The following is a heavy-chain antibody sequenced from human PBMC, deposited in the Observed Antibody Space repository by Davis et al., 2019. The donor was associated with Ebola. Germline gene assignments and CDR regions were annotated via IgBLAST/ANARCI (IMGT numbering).Heavy chain of an antibody. V-gene: IGHV5-51*01. CDR3: ARGTDGYNPGGYFDS. CDR2: IFPGDSDT. J-gene: IGHJ4*02. D-gene: IGHD5-24*01. CDR1: GYSFTSYW. Sequence: GESLKISCKGSGYSFTSYWIGWVRQMPGKGLECMGIIFPGDSDTRYSPSLQGQVTISTDKSISTAYLQWSSLKASDTAMYYCARGTDGYNPGGYFDSWGQGTLVTVSS.